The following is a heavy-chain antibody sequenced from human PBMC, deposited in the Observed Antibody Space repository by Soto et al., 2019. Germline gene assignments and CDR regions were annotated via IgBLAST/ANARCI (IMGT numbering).Heavy chain of an antibody. CDR2: IYWDDDK. Sequence: QITLKESGPTVVKPTETLTLTCTFSGFSLTTSGVGVGCVRQSPGKAPEWLALIYWDDDKRYSTSLNSRLIITKDTSKNQAVLTMANVGPADTATYSCAHRGLRPVFGLVTTSARYFASWGPGTPVVVSS. CDR1: GFSLTTSGVG. CDR3: AHRGLRPVFGLVTTSARYFAS. J-gene: IGHJ4*02. V-gene: IGHV2-5*02. D-gene: IGHD3-3*01.